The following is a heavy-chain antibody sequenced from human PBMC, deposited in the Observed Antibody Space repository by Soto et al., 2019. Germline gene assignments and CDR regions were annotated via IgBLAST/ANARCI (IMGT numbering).Heavy chain of an antibody. Sequence: EVQLLESGGGLVQTGGSLGLSCAASGFSFRDYAMSWVRQSPGKGPEWVSGIGPTGVATNYADSVKGRFTISRDDSRNTLWLLMSGLRVEDTAIYYCTKFVDYGAWRVNFDYWGQGTLVTVSS. CDR2: IGPTGVAT. V-gene: IGHV3-23*01. CDR1: GFSFRDYA. CDR3: TKFVDYGAWRVNFDY. D-gene: IGHD4-17*01. J-gene: IGHJ4*02.